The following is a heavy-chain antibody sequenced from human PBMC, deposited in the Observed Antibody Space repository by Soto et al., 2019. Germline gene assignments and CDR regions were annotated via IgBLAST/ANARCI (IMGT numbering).Heavy chain of an antibody. CDR3: ARDLFTVVDVFGI. J-gene: IGHJ3*02. Sequence: TGGSLRLSCAACGFTVEDYGMSWVRQAPGKGLEWVSYSTNSGSTIYYAASVKGRFTISRDNAKNSLYLQVNSLRNEDTAVYYCARDLFTVVDVFGIWGQGTMVTVS. D-gene: IGHD2-2*01. CDR1: GFTVEDYG. V-gene: IGHV3-48*02. CDR2: STNSGSTI.